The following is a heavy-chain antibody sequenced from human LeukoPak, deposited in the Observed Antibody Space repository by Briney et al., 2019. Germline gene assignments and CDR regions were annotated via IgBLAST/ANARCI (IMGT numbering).Heavy chain of an antibody. CDR2: IRSKAYGGTT. D-gene: IGHD3-10*01. CDR1: GFNFGNYA. J-gene: IGHJ6*03. Sequence: PGGSLRLSCTTSGFNFGNYAMSWVRQAPGKGLEWVGFIRSKAYGGTTESAASVNGRFVTSRDDSKSIAYLQMNSLQTEDTAVYYCTRVAITVVRAVIITDNHYYMDVWGKGTPVTISS. CDR3: TRVAITVVRAVIITDNHYYMDV. V-gene: IGHV3-49*04.